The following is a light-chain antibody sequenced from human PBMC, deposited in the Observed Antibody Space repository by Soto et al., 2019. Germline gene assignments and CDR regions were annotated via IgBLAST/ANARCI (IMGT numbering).Light chain of an antibody. CDR3: HQRQSWPRT. J-gene: IGKJ1*01. CDR2: HTS. V-gene: IGKV3-11*01. CDR1: QSVGTN. Sequence: EVVMTQSPALLPASPGGRVTLSCRASQSVGTNLAWYQHKPGQAPRLLIYHTSNRATGIPARFSGSGSGTDFTLTISSLEPEDFAVYYCHQRQSWPRTFGQGTKVDIK.